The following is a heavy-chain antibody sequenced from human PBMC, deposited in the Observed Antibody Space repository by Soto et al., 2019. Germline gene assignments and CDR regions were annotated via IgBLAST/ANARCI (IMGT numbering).Heavy chain of an antibody. D-gene: IGHD3-3*01. J-gene: IGHJ3*02. V-gene: IGHV1-46*01. Sequence: ASVKVSCKASGYTFINYYIHWVRQAPGHGLEWMAIINPTGGSTNYAQKFQGRLTLTMDTSTSTVYMELSSLTSEDTAMYYCARHHGIYDFWSGYYDAFGIWGQGTMVTVSS. CDR2: INPTGGST. CDR1: GYTFINYY. CDR3: ARHHGIYDFWSGYYDAFGI.